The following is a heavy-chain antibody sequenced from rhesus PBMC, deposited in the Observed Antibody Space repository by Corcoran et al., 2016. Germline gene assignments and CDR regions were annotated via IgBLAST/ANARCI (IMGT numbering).Heavy chain of an antibody. D-gene: IGHD2-39*01. CDR1: GGAISDDYY. J-gene: IGHJ4*01. CDR2: LYGSVGGT. V-gene: IGHV4-106*01. CDR3: ARRYCSRGVCYASFGYDY. Sequence: QVQLQESGPGLVKPSETLPLTCAVSGGAISDDYYWSRIRQPPGKGLEWRGYLYGSVGGTNYNPSLKNRVTISIDTSKNQFSLKLSSVTAADTAVYYCARRYCSRGVCYASFGYDYWGQGVLVTVSS.